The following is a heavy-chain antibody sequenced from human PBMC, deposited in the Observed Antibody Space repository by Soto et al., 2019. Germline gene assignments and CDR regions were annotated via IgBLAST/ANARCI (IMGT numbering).Heavy chain of an antibody. J-gene: IGHJ4*02. D-gene: IGHD4-17*01. CDR2: IKSKTDGETT. CDR1: GFTFSNAW. CDR3: TTDRPYGGSKPL. Sequence: GGSMRLSCAASGFTFSNAWMNWVRQAPGKGLEWVGLIKSKTDGETTAYITPVKGRFTISRDDSKNTVYLQMNSLKTEDTAVYYCTTDRPYGGSKPLWGQGTLVTVSS. V-gene: IGHV3-15*07.